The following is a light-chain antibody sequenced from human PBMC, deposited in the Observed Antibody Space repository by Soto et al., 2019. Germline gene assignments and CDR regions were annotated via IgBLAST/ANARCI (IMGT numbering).Light chain of an antibody. J-gene: IGKJ4*01. CDR1: QNVRTY. CDR2: DAS. V-gene: IGKV3-11*01. Sequence: EIVLTQSPATLSLFPGERATLSCRASQNVRTYLAWYQQKPGQAPRLLICDASKRATGIPARFSGSRFGTDFTVTISSLEAEDSGVYYCHQRSNWPRTFGGGSKVEIK. CDR3: HQRSNWPRT.